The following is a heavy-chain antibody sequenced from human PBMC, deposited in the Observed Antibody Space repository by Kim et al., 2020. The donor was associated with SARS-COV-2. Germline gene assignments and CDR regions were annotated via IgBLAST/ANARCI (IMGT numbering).Heavy chain of an antibody. V-gene: IGHV3-23*05. J-gene: IGHJ4*02. D-gene: IGHD3-10*01. Sequence: YYTDSVKGRFTISRDNSRNTLYLQMHSLRADVAAIYYCAKTGPLFFDSWGQGTLVTVSP. CDR3: AKTGPLFFDS.